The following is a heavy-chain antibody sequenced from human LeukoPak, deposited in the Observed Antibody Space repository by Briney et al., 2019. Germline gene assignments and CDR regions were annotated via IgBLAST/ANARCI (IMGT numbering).Heavy chain of an antibody. J-gene: IGHJ3*02. V-gene: IGHV3-30*18. CDR3: AKEAGYSSSWYGAYDAFDI. Sequence: GRSLRLSCAASGFTFSSCGMHWVRQAPGKGLEWVAVISYDGSNKYYADSVKGRFTISRDNSKNTLYLQMNSLRAEDTAVYYCAKEAGYSSSWYGAYDAFDIWGQGTMVTVSS. CDR2: ISYDGSNK. D-gene: IGHD6-13*01. CDR1: GFTFSSCG.